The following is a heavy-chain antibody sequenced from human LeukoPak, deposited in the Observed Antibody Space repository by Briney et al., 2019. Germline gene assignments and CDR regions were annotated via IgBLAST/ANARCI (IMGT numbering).Heavy chain of an antibody. CDR1: GGSISSSSYY. CDR2: IYYSGST. J-gene: IGHJ4*02. V-gene: IGHV4-39*07. Sequence: SETLSLTCTVSGGSISSSSYYWGWIRQPPGKGLEWIGSIYYSGSTYYNPSLKSRVTISVDTSKNQFSLKLSSVTAADTAVYYCARARDGYLYYFDYWGQGTLVTVSS. CDR3: ARARDGYLYYFDY. D-gene: IGHD5-24*01.